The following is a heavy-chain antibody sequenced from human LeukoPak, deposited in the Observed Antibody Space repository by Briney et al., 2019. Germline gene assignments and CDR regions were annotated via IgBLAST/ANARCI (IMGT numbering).Heavy chain of an antibody. V-gene: IGHV4-34*01. CDR2: INHSGSA. Sequence: SETLSLTCAVSGGSFSGYYWTWIRQPPGKGLEWIGEINHSGSANYNPSLMSRVTMSVDTSKNQFSLKLSSVTAADTAVYYRARDINSRDEIFDYWGQGALVTVSS. CDR1: GGSFSGYY. J-gene: IGHJ4*02. CDR3: ARDINSRDEIFDY. D-gene: IGHD1-20*01.